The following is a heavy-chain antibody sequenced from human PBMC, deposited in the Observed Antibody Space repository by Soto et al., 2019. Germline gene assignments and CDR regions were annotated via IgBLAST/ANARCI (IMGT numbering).Heavy chain of an antibody. CDR1: GFTFSTYS. Sequence: EVQLVESGGGLVQPGGSLRLSCAGSGFTFSTYSMSWVRQAPGKGLEWVSYISSSSSSTIHYADSVRGRFTISRDTARSSLYLQMNSLRDEDTAVYYCTRELEGTLAYWGQGTLVIVSS. V-gene: IGHV3-48*02. CDR2: ISSSSSSTI. CDR3: TRELEGTLAY. J-gene: IGHJ4*02.